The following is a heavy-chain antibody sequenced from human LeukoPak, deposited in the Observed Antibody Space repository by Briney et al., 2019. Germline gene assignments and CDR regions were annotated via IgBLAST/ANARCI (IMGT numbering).Heavy chain of an antibody. J-gene: IGHJ4*02. CDR3: ARGSDYGDPHN. CDR1: GFTLSSNY. CDR2: IYSGGST. Sequence: GGSLRLSCAASGFTLSSNYMSWVRQAPGKGLEWVSVIYSGGSTYYTDSVRGRFTISRDNSKNTLYLQMNSLRAEDTAVYYCARGSDYGDPHNWGQGTLVTVSS. V-gene: IGHV3-53*01. D-gene: IGHD4-17*01.